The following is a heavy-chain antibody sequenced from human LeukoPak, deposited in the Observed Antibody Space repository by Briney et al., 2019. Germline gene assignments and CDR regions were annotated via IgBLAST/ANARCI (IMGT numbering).Heavy chain of an antibody. CDR3: AKVSDCGGDCASHMDV. V-gene: IGHV3-23*01. CDR2: ISGSGGST. Sequence: TGGSLRLSCAASGFTFSSYAMSWVRQAPGKGLEWVSAISGSGGSTYYADSVKGRFTISRDNSKNTLYLQMNSLRAEDTAVYYCAKVSDCGGDCASHMDVWGKGTTVTVSS. CDR1: GFTFSSYA. J-gene: IGHJ6*03. D-gene: IGHD2-21*01.